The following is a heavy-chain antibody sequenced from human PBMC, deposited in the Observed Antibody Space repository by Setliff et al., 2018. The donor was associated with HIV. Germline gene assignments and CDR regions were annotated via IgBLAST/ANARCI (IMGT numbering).Heavy chain of an antibody. CDR3: VRHPWGYSSSYAHYFDY. D-gene: IGHD6-19*01. CDR1: GYNFNNYW. CDR2: SYPSDSDT. J-gene: IGHJ4*02. Sequence: PGESLKISCRGFGYNFNNYWIDWVRQMPGKGLEWMGTSYPSDSDTKCNPSFQGHVSISADRSIGTTYLQWSSLRASDTAMYYCVRHPWGYSSSYAHYFDYWGQGALVTVSS. V-gene: IGHV5-51*01.